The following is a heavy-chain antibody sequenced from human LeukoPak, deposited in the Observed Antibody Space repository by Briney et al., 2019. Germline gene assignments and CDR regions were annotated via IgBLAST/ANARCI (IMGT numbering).Heavy chain of an antibody. J-gene: IGHJ4*02. D-gene: IGHD6-13*01. CDR1: GFTFSSYW. Sequence: GGSLRLSCAASGFTFSSYWMSWVRQAPGEGLEWVANIKQDGSEKYYVDSVKGRFTISRDNAKNSLYLQMNSLRAEDTAVYYCARDIRSWYRYFDYWGQGTLVTVSS. CDR2: IKQDGSEK. V-gene: IGHV3-7*01. CDR3: ARDIRSWYRYFDY.